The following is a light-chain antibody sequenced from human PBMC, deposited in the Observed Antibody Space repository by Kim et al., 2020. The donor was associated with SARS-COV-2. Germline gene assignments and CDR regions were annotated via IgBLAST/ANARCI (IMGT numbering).Light chain of an antibody. Sequence: VSAGKTASINCSGDKLGDKYASWYQQKPGQSPILVIYEDTKRHSGITERFSGSNSGNTATLTIIVTKAMDEADYYCQAWDSSTAVFGGGNQLTVL. CDR3: QAWDSSTAV. CDR1: KLGDKY. V-gene: IGLV3-1*01. CDR2: EDT. J-gene: IGLJ2*01.